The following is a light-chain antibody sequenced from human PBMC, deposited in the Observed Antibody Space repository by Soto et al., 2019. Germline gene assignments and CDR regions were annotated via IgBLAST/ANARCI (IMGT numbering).Light chain of an antibody. CDR2: DAS. CDR1: ESISYW. V-gene: IGKV1-5*01. J-gene: IGKJ2*01. Sequence: DIQLTQSPSTLTASVGDRVTIGCRASESISYWLAWYQQKPGKAPKLLIYDASSLRSGVPSRFSGSGSGTEFTLTIITLQPDDFATYYCQQYDSYSKTFGQGTQLEIK. CDR3: QQYDSYSKT.